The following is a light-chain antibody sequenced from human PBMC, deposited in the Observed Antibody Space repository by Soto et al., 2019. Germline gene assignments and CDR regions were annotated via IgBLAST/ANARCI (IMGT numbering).Light chain of an antibody. CDR1: QSVSSTF. CDR3: QQYGSLWT. CDR2: GAS. V-gene: IGKV3-20*01. J-gene: IGKJ1*01. Sequence: IVLTQSPGTLSLSPGERATISCRASQSVSSTFVAWYNQKPCQAPRLLIYGASTRATGIPDRFSGSGSATDFTLTISRREPEDFAVYYCQQYGSLWTFGQGTKVEIK.